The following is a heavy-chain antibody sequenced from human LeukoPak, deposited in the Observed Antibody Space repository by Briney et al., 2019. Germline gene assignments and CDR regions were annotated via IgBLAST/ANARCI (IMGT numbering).Heavy chain of an antibody. CDR2: INHSRST. V-gene: IGHV4-34*01. D-gene: IGHD6-6*01. Sequence: SETLSLTCAVYGGSFSGYYWSWIRQPPGKGLEWIGEINHSRSTNYNPSLKSRVTISVDTSKNQFSLKLSSVTAADTAVYYCASEYSSSSGDYWGQGTLVTVSS. CDR3: ASEYSSSSGDY. CDR1: GGSFSGYY. J-gene: IGHJ4*02.